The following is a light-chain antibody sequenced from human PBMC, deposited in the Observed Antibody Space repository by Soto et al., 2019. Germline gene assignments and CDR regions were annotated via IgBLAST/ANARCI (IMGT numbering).Light chain of an antibody. CDR3: QKYNNAPRT. J-gene: IGKJ1*01. V-gene: IGKV1-27*01. CDR1: QGISNY. CDR2: AAS. Sequence: DIQMTQSPSSLSASVGDTVTITCRASQGISNYLAWYQQKPGQVPNLLIYAASTLQSGVPSRFSGSGSGTDFTLTISSLRPEDVATYYCQKYNNAPRTFGQGNKVEI.